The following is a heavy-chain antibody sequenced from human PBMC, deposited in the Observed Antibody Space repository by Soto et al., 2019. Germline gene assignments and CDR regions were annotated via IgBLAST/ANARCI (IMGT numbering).Heavy chain of an antibody. D-gene: IGHD2-2*01. CDR1: GFTFSSYG. Sequence: GGSLRLSCAASGFTFSSYGMHWVRQAPGKGLEWVAVISYDGSNKYYADSVKGRFTISRDNSKNTLYLQMNSLRAEDTAVYYCAKDRNSIVVVPAAVFDYWGQGTLVTVSS. V-gene: IGHV3-30*18. J-gene: IGHJ4*02. CDR2: ISYDGSNK. CDR3: AKDRNSIVVVPAAVFDY.